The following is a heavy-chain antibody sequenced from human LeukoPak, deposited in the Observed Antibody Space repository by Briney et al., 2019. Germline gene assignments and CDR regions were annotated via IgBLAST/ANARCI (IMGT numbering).Heavy chain of an antibody. CDR3: ARDQPSYYYDSSGYYSDY. V-gene: IGHV3-20*04. CDR1: GFTFGDYA. Sequence: GGSLRLSCAASGFTFGDYAMSWVRHAPGKGLEWVSGITSNGGSIAYADSVKGRFTISRDNAKNSLYLQMNSLRAEGTALYYCARDQPSYYYDSSGYYSDYWGQGTLVTVSS. CDR2: ITSNGGSI. D-gene: IGHD3-22*01. J-gene: IGHJ4*02.